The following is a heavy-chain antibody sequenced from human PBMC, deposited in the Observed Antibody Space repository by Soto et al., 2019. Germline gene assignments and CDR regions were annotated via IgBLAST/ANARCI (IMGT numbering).Heavy chain of an antibody. J-gene: IGHJ6*02. D-gene: IGHD1-20*01. V-gene: IGHV2-70*13. CDR1: GFSLTSPGIC. CDR3: TRSIRGPRRFNGMDV. CDR2: IERDDDDK. Sequence: ESGPTLVNPTDTLTLTCTFSGFSLTSPGICVSWIRQPPGKALEWLALIERDDDDKYYSTSLKTRLTISKDTRKNQVVLTMANMDPADTGTYYCTRSIRGPRRFNGMDVWGQGTTVTVS.